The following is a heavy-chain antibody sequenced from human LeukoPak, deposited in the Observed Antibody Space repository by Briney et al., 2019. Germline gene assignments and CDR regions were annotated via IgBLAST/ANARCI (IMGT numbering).Heavy chain of an antibody. CDR2: LNHSGGT. J-gene: IGHJ6*03. D-gene: IGHD2-8*01. CDR1: GGSFSGYY. Sequence: SETLSLTCAVSGGSFSGYYWSWVRQPPGKGLEWIGELNHSGGTNYIPSLKSRVTISVDTSKTQFSLKLTSVTAADTAVYYCARRGFCTNGACYPSRGHYYYYMDVWGKGTTVTVSS. V-gene: IGHV4-34*01. CDR3: ARRGFCTNGACYPSRGHYYYYMDV.